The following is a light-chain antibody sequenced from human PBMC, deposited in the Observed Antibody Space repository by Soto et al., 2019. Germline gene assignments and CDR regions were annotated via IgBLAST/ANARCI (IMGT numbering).Light chain of an antibody. CDR1: SSDIGAYYF. Sequence: QSALTQPASVSGSPGQSITISCTGSSSDIGAYYFVSWYQHHPGEAPKLLLYEVTTRPSGVSSRFSGSKSGNTASLTISGLQADDEATYYCSSYTTTNTPDVFGTGTKVTVL. V-gene: IGLV2-14*01. CDR2: EVT. CDR3: SSYTTTNTPDV. J-gene: IGLJ1*01.